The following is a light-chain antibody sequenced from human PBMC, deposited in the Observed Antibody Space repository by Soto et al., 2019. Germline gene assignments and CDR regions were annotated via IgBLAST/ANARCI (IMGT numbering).Light chain of an antibody. Sequence: EIVMTQSPATLSVSPGERATLSCRASEDVGSNLAWYQQKVGQVPRLVIYGASSRATGIPARFSASGSGTEFTLPISSLQSEDFAIYYCQQYNQWHSWTFGQGTKVDI. CDR1: EDVGSN. CDR3: QQYNQWHSWT. J-gene: IGKJ1*01. V-gene: IGKV3-15*01. CDR2: GAS.